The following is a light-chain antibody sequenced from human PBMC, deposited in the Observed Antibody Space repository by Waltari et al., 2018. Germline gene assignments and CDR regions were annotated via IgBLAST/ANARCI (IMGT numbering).Light chain of an antibody. CDR3: QQYFSSPLT. Sequence: ETVLTQSPVTLSVSPGARVALSCRASQGVRGFLAWYQQKPGQAPRLLVYDISTRATGIPARFSGSGSETEFTLTISGLQAEDVAIYHCQQYFSSPLTFGGGTKVEIK. CDR1: QGVRGF. J-gene: IGKJ4*01. CDR2: DIS. V-gene: IGKV3-15*01.